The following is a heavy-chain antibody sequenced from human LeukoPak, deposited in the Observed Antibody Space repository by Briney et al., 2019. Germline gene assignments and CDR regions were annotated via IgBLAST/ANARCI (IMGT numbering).Heavy chain of an antibody. Sequence: GGSLRLSCAASGFTFSSYWMHWVRHAPGKGLVWVSRINSDGSSTSYADSVKGRFTISRDNAKNTLYLQMNSLRAEDTAVYYCARAGVGYYDSSGYYFGYWGQGTLVTVSS. V-gene: IGHV3-74*01. D-gene: IGHD3-22*01. CDR3: ARAGVGYYDSSGYYFGY. J-gene: IGHJ4*02. CDR1: GFTFSSYW. CDR2: INSDGSST.